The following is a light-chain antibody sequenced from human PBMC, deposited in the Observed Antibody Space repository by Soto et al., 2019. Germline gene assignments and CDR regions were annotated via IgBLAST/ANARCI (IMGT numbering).Light chain of an antibody. CDR1: QSISNY. CDR2: AAS. CDR3: QQSYSTPFT. J-gene: IGKJ3*01. Sequence: IQMTQSPSSLSASVGDSVTITCRASQSISNYLNWYQQKPGKAPKLLFYAASSLESGVPSRFSGSGSGTDLTLTISSLQPEECATYYCQQSYSTPFTFGPGTKVDIK. V-gene: IGKV1-39*01.